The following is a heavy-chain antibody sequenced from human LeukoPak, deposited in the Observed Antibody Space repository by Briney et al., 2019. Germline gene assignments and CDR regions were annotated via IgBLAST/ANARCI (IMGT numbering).Heavy chain of an antibody. D-gene: IGHD6-6*01. J-gene: IGHJ3*02. Sequence: AGGSLRLSCAASGFTFSSYSMNWVRQAPGKGLEWVSFISSSSSYIYYADSVKGRFTISRDNAKNSLYLQMNSLRAEDTAVYYCAILIAARPTSDAFDIWGQGTMVTVSS. CDR1: GFTFSSYS. CDR3: AILIAARPTSDAFDI. V-gene: IGHV3-21*01. CDR2: ISSSSSYI.